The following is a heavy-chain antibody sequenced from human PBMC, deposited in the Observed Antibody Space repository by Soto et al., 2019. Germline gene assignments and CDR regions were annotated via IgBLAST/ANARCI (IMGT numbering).Heavy chain of an antibody. CDR3: AKARSALSNYYYGMDV. J-gene: IGHJ6*02. V-gene: IGHV3-30*18. CDR1: GFTFSSYG. D-gene: IGHD1-26*01. CDR2: ISYDGSNK. Sequence: QVQLVESGGGVVQPGRSLRLSCAASGFTFSSYGMHWVRQAPGKGLGWVAVISYDGSNKYYADSVKGRFTISRDNSKNTLYLQMNSLRAEDTAVYYCAKARSALSNYYYGMDVWGQGTTVTVSS.